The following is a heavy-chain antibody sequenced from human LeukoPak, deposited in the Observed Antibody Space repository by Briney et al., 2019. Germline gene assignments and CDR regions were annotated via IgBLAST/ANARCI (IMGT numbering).Heavy chain of an antibody. CDR2: TKNKAQRYTT. V-gene: IGHV3-72*01. J-gene: IGHJ5*02. CDR1: GFTLSDHY. CDR3: AKDPGSGVRGWFDP. D-gene: IGHD3-10*01. Sequence: GGSLRLSCAASGFTLSDHYMDWVRQAPGKGLEWIGRTKNKAQRYTTEYAASVKGRFTISRDDSNNSLYLQMNSLKTEDTAVYYCAKDPGSGVRGWFDPWGQGTLVTVSS.